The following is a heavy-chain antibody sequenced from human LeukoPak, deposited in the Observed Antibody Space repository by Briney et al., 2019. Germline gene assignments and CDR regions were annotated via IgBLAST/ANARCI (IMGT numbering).Heavy chain of an antibody. V-gene: IGHV2-5*02. CDR3: AHRGPGSYLGFAFDI. D-gene: IGHD3-10*01. CDR1: GFSLSTSGVG. J-gene: IGHJ3*02. CDR2: IYWDDDK. Sequence: SGPTLVKPTQTLTLTCTFSGFSLSTSGVGVGWIRQPPGKALEWLALIYWDDDKRYSPSLKSRLTITKDTSKNQVVLTMANMDPVDTATYYCAHRGPGSYLGFAFDIWGQGTMVTVSS.